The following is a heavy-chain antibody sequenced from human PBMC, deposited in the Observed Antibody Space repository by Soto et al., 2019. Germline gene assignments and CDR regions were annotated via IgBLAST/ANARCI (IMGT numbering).Heavy chain of an antibody. Sequence: SVKVSCKASGGTFSSYAISWVRQAPGQGLEWMGGIIPIFGTANYAQKFQGRVTITADKSTSTAYMELSSLRSEDTAVYYCARLDIVVVPAATGTTKFYYGMDVWGQGTTVTVS. J-gene: IGHJ6*02. CDR1: GGTFSSYA. D-gene: IGHD2-2*03. CDR2: IIPIFGTA. CDR3: ARLDIVVVPAATGTTKFYYGMDV. V-gene: IGHV1-69*06.